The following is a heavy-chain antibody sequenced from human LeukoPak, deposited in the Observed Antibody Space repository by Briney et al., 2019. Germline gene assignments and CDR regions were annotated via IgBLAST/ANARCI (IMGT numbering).Heavy chain of an antibody. Sequence: ASVKVSFKASGYTFVNYYIHWVRQAPGQGPQWMGWINPKNGDTHYTQKFQDRVTMTSDTSISTLYMELSRLRSDDTAIYYCARRGSYFDSWGQGTLVTVSS. CDR2: INPKNGDT. V-gene: IGHV1-2*02. J-gene: IGHJ4*02. CDR1: GYTFVNYY. CDR3: ARRGSYFDS. D-gene: IGHD3-10*01.